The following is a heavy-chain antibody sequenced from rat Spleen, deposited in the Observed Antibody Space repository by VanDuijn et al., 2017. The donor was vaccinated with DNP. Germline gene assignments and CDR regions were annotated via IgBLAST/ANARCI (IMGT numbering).Heavy chain of an antibody. V-gene: IGHV2-34*01. D-gene: IGHD1-2*01. CDR3: ARDRPIATVSPYGLDV. CDR1: GFSLANYS. J-gene: IGHJ4*01. CDR2: IWYDGDT. Sequence: QVQLKESGPALVQPSETLSLTCTVSGFSLANYSISWVRQPPGKGPEWLGRIWYDGDTAYDSTLKSRLSIGRDTSRNQVFLKVNSLQTGDTGTYYCARDRPIATVSPYGLDVWGQGTSVTVSS.